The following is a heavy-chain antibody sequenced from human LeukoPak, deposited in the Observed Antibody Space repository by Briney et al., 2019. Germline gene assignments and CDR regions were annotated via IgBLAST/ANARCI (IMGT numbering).Heavy chain of an antibody. V-gene: IGHV3-49*04. CDR3: ARDRFAAAGPAFDF. CDR1: GFTFGDYG. J-gene: IGHJ4*02. CDR2: IRSKAYGGTT. Sequence: GGSLRLSCTASGFTFGDYGVTWVRQAPGKGREWVGFIRSKAYGGTTEYGASVKGRFTISRDDSKSIAYLQMNSLKTDDTAVYFCARDRFAAAGPAFDFWGQGTLVTVSS. D-gene: IGHD6-13*01.